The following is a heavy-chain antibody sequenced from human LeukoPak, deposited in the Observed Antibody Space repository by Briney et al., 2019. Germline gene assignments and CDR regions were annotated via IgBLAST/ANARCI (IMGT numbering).Heavy chain of an antibody. J-gene: IGHJ5*02. V-gene: IGHV4-59*01. CDR3: ARGSYSSGWYVRSNWFDP. D-gene: IGHD6-19*01. Sequence: SETLSLTCTVSGGSISSYYWSWIRQPPGQGLEWIGYIYYSGSTNYNPSLKSRVTISVDTPKNQFSLKLSSVTAADTAVYYCARGSYSSGWYVRSNWFDPWGQGTLVTVSS. CDR2: IYYSGST. CDR1: GGSISSYY.